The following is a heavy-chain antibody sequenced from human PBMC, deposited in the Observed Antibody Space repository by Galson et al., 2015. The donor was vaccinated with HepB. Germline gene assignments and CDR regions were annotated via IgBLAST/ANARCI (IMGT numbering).Heavy chain of an antibody. CDR3: TRDGEGSGRYFDY. CDR2: VIPIFDKS. D-gene: IGHD1-26*01. J-gene: IGHJ4*02. CDR1: GGTFSPRT. V-gene: IGHV1-69*13. Sequence: SVKVSCKASGGTFSPRTISWVRQAPGQGLEWMGGVIPIFDKSNYAQKFQGRVTITADESTSTSYMELSSLTSDDTALYYCTRDGEGSGRYFDYWGQGTLVTVSS.